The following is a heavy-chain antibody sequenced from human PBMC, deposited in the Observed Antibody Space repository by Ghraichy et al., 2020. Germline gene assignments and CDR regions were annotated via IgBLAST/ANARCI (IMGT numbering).Heavy chain of an antibody. V-gene: IGHV4-61*01. J-gene: IGHJ5*02. D-gene: IGHD3-3*01. CDR2: IYYSGST. Sequence: SETLSLTCTVSGGSVSSGSYYWSWIRQPPGKGLEWIGYIYYSGSTNYNPSLKSRVTISVDTSKNQFSLKLSSVTAADTAVYYCARVLPTTIFGVVINQNNWFGPGGQGTRVTVSS. CDR1: GGSVSSGSYY. CDR3: ARVLPTTIFGVVINQNNWFGP.